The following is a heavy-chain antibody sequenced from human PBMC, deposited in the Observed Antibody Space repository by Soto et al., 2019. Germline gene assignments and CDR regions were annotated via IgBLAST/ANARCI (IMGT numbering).Heavy chain of an antibody. CDR2: IKHDGSEK. CDR3: VRDRSASYLEGFDY. J-gene: IGHJ4*02. CDR1: GFTFSSFW. V-gene: IGHV3-7*01. Sequence: GGSLRLSCAASGFTFSSFWMTWVRQAPGKGLEWVANIKHDGSEKYYVESVKGRFTISRDNARNSLFLEMKSLRSEDTAVYSCVRDRSASYLEGFDYWGQGTLVTVSS. D-gene: IGHD1-26*01.